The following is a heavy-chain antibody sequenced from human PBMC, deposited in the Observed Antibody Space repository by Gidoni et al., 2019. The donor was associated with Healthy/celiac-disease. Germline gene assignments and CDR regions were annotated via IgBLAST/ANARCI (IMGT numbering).Heavy chain of an antibody. CDR2: VIPIFGTA. V-gene: IGHV1-69*01. CDR3: ARGYSSRPNGWFDP. CDR1: GCTFISYA. Sequence: QVQLVQSGAEVKKPGASVEVSCTASGCTFISYAISWVRQAPGKGLEWMGGVIPIFGTANYAQKFQGRVTITADESTSTAYMELSSLRSEDTAVYYCARGYSSRPNGWFDPWGQGTLVTVSS. J-gene: IGHJ5*02. D-gene: IGHD6-13*01.